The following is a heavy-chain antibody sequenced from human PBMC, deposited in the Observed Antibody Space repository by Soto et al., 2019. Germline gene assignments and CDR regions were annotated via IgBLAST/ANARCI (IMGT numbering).Heavy chain of an antibody. CDR2: IYYSGST. Sequence: PSETLSLTCTVSGGSISSGGYYWSWIRQHPGKGLEWIGYIYYSGSTYYNPSLKSRVTISVDTSKNQFSLKLSSVTAADTAVYYWARDSRWSGKFYSFNTGGQEPLFTVSS. CDR1: GGSISSGGYY. J-gene: IGHJ4*02. V-gene: IGHV4-31*03. CDR3: ARDSRWSGKFYSFNT. D-gene: IGHD3-3*01.